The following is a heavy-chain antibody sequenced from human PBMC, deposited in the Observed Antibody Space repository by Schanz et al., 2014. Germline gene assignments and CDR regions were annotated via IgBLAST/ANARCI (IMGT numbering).Heavy chain of an antibody. D-gene: IGHD3-3*01. CDR2: ISGSSIHK. J-gene: IGHJ6*02. Sequence: QVQLVESGGGVVQPGRSLRLSCAASGFNFRNYWMSWVRQAPGKGLEWVSHISGSSIHKNYADSVKGRFSISRDNGETSVYLQINSLRVEDTAVYYCARFLARYQYYGVDVWGQGTTVIVSS. V-gene: IGHV3-11*05. CDR3: ARFLARYQYYGVDV. CDR1: GFNFRNYW.